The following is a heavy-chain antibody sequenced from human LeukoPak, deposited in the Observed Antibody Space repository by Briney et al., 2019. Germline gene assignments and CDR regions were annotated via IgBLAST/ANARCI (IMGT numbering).Heavy chain of an antibody. Sequence: PGRSLRLSCAASGFTFNIYGMHWVRQAPGKGLEWVAGISYDEMYQYYADSVKGRFTISRDNSKNTLFLQMNSLRAEDTAIYYCAKDRDYYGSGSDYWGQGNLVTVSS. CDR3: AKDRDYYGSGSDY. D-gene: IGHD3-10*01. V-gene: IGHV3-30*18. CDR2: ISYDEMYQ. CDR1: GFTFNIYG. J-gene: IGHJ4*02.